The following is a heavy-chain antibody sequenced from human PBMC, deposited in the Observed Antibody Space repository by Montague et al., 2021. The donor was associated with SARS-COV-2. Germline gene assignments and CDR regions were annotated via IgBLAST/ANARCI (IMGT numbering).Heavy chain of an antibody. J-gene: IGHJ4*02. CDR2: ISYDGSNK. CDR3: ARDHLNRRGAEGFLTIFGVVTSNYFDY. D-gene: IGHD3-3*01. CDR1: GFTFSSYA. V-gene: IGHV3-30*04. Sequence: SLSPSCAASGFTFSSYAMPWVRQAPGKGLEWVAVISYDGSNKYYADSVKGRFTISRDNSKNTLYLQMNSLRAEDTAVYYCARDHLNRRGAEGFLTIFGVVTSNYFDYWGQGTLVTVSS.